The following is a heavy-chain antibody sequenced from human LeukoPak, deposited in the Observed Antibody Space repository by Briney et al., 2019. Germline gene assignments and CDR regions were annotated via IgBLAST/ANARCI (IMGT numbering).Heavy chain of an antibody. V-gene: IGHV1-2*02. Sequence: ASVKVSCKASGYTFTGYYMHWVRQAPGQGLEWMGWINPNSGGTNYAQKLQGRVTMTTDTSTTTAYMELRSLKSDDTAVYYCARGHSSGRDYYFDTWGQGTLVTVSS. CDR2: INPNSGGT. CDR1: GYTFTGYY. CDR3: ARGHSSGRDYYFDT. D-gene: IGHD6-19*01. J-gene: IGHJ4*02.